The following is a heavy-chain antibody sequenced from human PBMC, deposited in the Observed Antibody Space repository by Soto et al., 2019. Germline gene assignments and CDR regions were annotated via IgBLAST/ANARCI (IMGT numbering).Heavy chain of an antibody. CDR2: IYYSGST. D-gene: IGHD4-4*01. Sequence: KTSETLSLTCTVSGGSISSGDYYWSWIRQPPGKGLEWIGYIYYSGSTYYNPSLKSRVTISVDTSKNQFSLKLSSVTAADTAVYYCARVVTTFNWFDPWGQGTLVTVSS. CDR1: GGSISSGDYY. CDR3: ARVVTTFNWFDP. V-gene: IGHV4-30-4*01. J-gene: IGHJ5*02.